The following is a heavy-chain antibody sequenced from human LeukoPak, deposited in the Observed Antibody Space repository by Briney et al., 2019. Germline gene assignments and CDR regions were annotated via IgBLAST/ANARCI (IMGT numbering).Heavy chain of an antibody. CDR1: GYSFTSYW. Sequence: GESLKISCKGSGYSFTSYWIGWVRQVPGKGLEWMGIIDPGDSDTRYSPSFQGQVTISADKSISTAYLQWSSLKASDTAMYYCARRVLSEAFDIWGQGTMVSVSS. V-gene: IGHV5-51*01. J-gene: IGHJ3*02. CDR3: ARRVLSEAFDI. CDR2: IDPGDSDT. D-gene: IGHD3-16*01.